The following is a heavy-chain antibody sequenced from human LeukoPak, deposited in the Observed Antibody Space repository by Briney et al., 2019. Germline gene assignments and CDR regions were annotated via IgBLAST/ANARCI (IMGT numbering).Heavy chain of an antibody. CDR1: GFTFSTYV. J-gene: IGHJ5*02. Sequence: GGSLRLSCAASGFTFSTYVMSWVRQAPGKGLEWVSTISGSGGSTYYADSVKGRFTISRDNSKNTLYLQMDSLRAEDTAVYYCAAVDVDTAFPWGQGTLVTVSS. CDR2: ISGSGGST. V-gene: IGHV3-23*01. CDR3: AAVDVDTAFP. D-gene: IGHD5-18*01.